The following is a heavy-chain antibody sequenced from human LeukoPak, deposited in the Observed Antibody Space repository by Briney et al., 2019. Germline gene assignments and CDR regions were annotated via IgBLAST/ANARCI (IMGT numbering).Heavy chain of an antibody. V-gene: IGHV1-2*02. J-gene: IGHJ4*02. Sequence: ASVTVSSTASGYTFTDYYIHCMRQAPGQGLEWMGWINPNTAGTNYEQKFQGRVTMTRDTSISTVYMELSRLRSDDTAVFYCGRADSGKFFESCGQGTLVTVSS. CDR2: INPNTAGT. D-gene: IGHD4-23*01. CDR1: GYTFTDYY. CDR3: GRADSGKFFES.